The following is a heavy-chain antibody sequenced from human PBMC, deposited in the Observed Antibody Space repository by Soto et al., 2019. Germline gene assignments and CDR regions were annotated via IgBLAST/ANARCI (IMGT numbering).Heavy chain of an antibody. Sequence: GGSLRLSCAASGFTFSSYSMNWVRRAPGKGLEWVAVISYDGSNKYYADSVKGRFTISRDNSKNTLYLQMNSLRAEDTAVYYCARGREITTHAFDIWGQGTMVTVSS. V-gene: IGHV3-30*03. D-gene: IGHD3-3*01. CDR1: GFTFSSYS. CDR3: ARGREITTHAFDI. J-gene: IGHJ3*02. CDR2: ISYDGSNK.